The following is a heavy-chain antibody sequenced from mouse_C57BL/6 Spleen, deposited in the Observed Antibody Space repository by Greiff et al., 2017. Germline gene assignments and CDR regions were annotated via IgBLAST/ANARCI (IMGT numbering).Heavy chain of an antibody. CDR1: GSSFTGYY. D-gene: IGHD2-3*01. Sequence: EVQLQQSGPELVKPGASVRISCTASGSSFTGYYMNWVKQSPEKSLEWIGEINPSPGGTTYNQKFKAKATLTVDKSSSTAYMQLKSLTSEDSAVYYCARTDAAAWFAYWGQGTLVTVSA. J-gene: IGHJ3*01. CDR2: INPSPGGT. CDR3: ARTDAAAWFAY. V-gene: IGHV1-42*01.